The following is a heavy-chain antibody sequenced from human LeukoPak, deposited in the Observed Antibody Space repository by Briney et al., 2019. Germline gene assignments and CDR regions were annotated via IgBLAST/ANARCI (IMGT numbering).Heavy chain of an antibody. Sequence: SETLSLTCAVYGGSFSGYYRSWIRQPPGKGLEWIGEINHSGSTNYNPSLKSRVTISVDTSKNQFSLKLSSVTAADTAVYYCARRGYSLVYWGQGTLVTVSS. J-gene: IGHJ4*02. CDR1: GGSFSGYY. V-gene: IGHV4-34*01. D-gene: IGHD5-18*01. CDR3: ARRGYSLVY. CDR2: INHSGST.